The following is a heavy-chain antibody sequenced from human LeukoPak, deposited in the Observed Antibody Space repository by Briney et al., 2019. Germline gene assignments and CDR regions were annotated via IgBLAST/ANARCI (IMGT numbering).Heavy chain of an antibody. CDR2: ISISSRYI. J-gene: IGHJ3*02. Sequence: GVSVRLSHAASVFTFNPYSMKWVRQAAGRGRDGVSSISISSRYIYYADSMKDRFTLSRDNDKNSLYLQMNSLRAEDTAVYYCARTTDYYYGSGSRIVGPFDIWGQGTMVTVSS. CDR3: ARTTDYYYGSGSRIVGPFDI. D-gene: IGHD3-10*01. CDR1: VFTFNPYS. V-gene: IGHV3-21*01.